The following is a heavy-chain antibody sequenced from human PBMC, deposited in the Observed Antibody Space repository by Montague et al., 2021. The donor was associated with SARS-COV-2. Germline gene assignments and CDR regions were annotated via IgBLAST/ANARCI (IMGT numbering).Heavy chain of an antibody. D-gene: IGHD3-3*01. Sequence: SETLSLTCTVSGGSISSSSYYWGWIRQPPGKGLEWIGSIYYSGSTYYNPSLKSRVTISVDTSKNQFSLKLSSVTAADTAVYYRARSPRHYDFWSGYLPGHFDYWGQGTLVTVSS. J-gene: IGHJ4*02. CDR2: IYYSGST. V-gene: IGHV4-39*01. CDR3: ARSPRHYDFWSGYLPGHFDY. CDR1: GGSISSSSYY.